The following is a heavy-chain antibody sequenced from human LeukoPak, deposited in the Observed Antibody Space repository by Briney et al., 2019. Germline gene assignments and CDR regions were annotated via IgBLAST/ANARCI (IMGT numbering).Heavy chain of an antibody. V-gene: IGHV1-69*13. CDR2: IIPIFGTA. Sequence: ASVKVSCKASGYTFTGYYMHWVRQAPGQGLEWMGGIIPIFGTANYAQKFQGRVTITADESTSTAYMELSSLRSEDTAVYYCARVQGVVVADDAFDIWGQGTMVTVSS. CDR1: GYTFTGYY. D-gene: IGHD2-15*01. J-gene: IGHJ3*02. CDR3: ARVQGVVVADDAFDI.